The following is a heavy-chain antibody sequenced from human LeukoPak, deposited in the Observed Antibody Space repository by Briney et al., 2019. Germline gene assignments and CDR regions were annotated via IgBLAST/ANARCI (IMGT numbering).Heavy chain of an antibody. CDR1: GYTFTSYY. V-gene: IGHV1-46*01. J-gene: IGHJ5*02. Sequence: GASVKVSCKPCGYTFTSYYMHWVRQAPGHGLEWMGIINPSGGSTSYAQKFRRRVTMTRDPSTSTVCMELSSLRSEDTAVYCCAREPVTIFGVVIRGRWFDPWGQGTLVTVSS. CDR3: AREPVTIFGVVIRGRWFDP. CDR2: INPSGGST. D-gene: IGHD3-3*01.